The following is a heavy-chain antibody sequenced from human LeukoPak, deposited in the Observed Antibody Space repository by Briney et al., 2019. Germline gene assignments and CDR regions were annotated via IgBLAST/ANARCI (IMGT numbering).Heavy chain of an antibody. Sequence: GRSPRLSCAASGFTFMSYAMHWVRQASGKGLEWVGRIRSKPNNYATSYAASVKDRFTISRDDSKNTAYLQMNSLKTEDTAVYYCVRTDWGSCFDYWGQGTLVAVSS. CDR2: IRSKPNNYAT. D-gene: IGHD3-16*01. J-gene: IGHJ4*02. CDR3: VRTDWGSCFDY. V-gene: IGHV3-73*01. CDR1: GFTFMSYA.